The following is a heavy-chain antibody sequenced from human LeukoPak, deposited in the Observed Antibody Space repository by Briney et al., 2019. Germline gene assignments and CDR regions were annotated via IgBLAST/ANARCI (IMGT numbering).Heavy chain of an antibody. V-gene: IGHV3-15*01. Sequence: GGSQRLSCAGSGFTLSSAWMTWVRQAPGKGLEWVGLSKSKTDGGTTDYAAPVKGRFTISRDDSKNTLYLQMNSLKAEDTAVYYCAKYCISADCYANWFGPWGQGTLVTVSS. CDR2: SKSKTDGGTT. CDR3: AKYCISADCYANWFGP. J-gene: IGHJ5*02. D-gene: IGHD2-2*01. CDR1: GFTLSSAW.